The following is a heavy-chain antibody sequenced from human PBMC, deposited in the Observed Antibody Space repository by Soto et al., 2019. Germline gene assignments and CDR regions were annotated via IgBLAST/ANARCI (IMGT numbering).Heavy chain of an antibody. Sequence: SETLSLTCTVSGGSISSYYWSWIRQPPGKGLEWIGYIYYSGSTNYNPSLKSRVTISVDTSKNQFSLKLSPVTAADTAVYYCARVVSDFWSGYDVDYYYYYMDVWGKGTTVTVSS. J-gene: IGHJ6*03. CDR3: ARVVSDFWSGYDVDYYYYYMDV. D-gene: IGHD3-3*01. CDR1: GGSISSYY. CDR2: IYYSGST. V-gene: IGHV4-59*01.